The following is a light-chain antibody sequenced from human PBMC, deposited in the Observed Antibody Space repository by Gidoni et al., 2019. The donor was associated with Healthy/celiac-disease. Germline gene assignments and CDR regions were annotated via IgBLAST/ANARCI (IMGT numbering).Light chain of an antibody. V-gene: IGLV1-40*01. CDR3: QSYDSSLSVV. J-gene: IGLJ2*01. CDR2: GNS. CDR1: SSNIGAGYD. Sequence: QSVLTQPPSVSEPPGQRVTISCTGSSSNIGAGYDVHWYQQLPGTAPKLLIYGNSNRPSGVPDRFSGSKSGTSASLAITGLQAEDEADYYCQSYDSSLSVVFGGGTKLTVL.